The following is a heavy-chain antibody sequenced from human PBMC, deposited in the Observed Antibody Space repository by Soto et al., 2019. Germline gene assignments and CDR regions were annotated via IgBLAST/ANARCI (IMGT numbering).Heavy chain of an antibody. V-gene: IGHV3-7*01. CDR1: GFTFSSYW. CDR2: IKQDGSEK. Sequence: PGGSLRLSCAASGFTFSSYWMSWVRQAPGKGLEWVANIKQDGSEKYYVDSVKGRFTISRDNAKNSLYLQMNSLRAEDTAVYYCTRTYSSGWYPTHYYYYYMDVWGKGTTVTVLL. J-gene: IGHJ6*03. D-gene: IGHD6-19*01. CDR3: TRTYSSGWYPTHYYYYYMDV.